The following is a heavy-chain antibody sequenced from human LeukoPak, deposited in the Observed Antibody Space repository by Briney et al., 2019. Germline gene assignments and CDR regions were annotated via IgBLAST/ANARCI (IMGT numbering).Heavy chain of an antibody. J-gene: IGHJ6*03. D-gene: IGHD3-3*01. CDR1: GGSISSSSYY. CDR3: ARNDFWSGYYPQYYYYYMDV. CDR2: IYYSGST. V-gene: IGHV4-39*07. Sequence: SETLSLTCTVSGGSISSSSYYWGWIRQPPGKGLEWIGSIYYSGSTYYNPSLKSRVTISVDTSKNQFSLKLSSVTAADTAVYYCARNDFWSGYYPQYYYYYMDVWGKGTTVTVSS.